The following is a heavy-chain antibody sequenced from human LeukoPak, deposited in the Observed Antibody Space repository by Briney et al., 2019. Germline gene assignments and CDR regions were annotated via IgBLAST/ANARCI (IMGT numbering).Heavy chain of an antibody. CDR3: ARLSYDSSGYYYLGGFDY. V-gene: IGHV1-2*02. Sequence: ASVKVSCKASGYTFTGYYMHWVRQAPGQGLEWMGWINPNSGGTNYAQKFQGRVTMTRDTSISTAYMELSRLRSDDTAVYYCARLSYDSSGYYYLGGFDYWGQGTLVTVPS. D-gene: IGHD3-22*01. J-gene: IGHJ4*02. CDR1: GYTFTGYY. CDR2: INPNSGGT.